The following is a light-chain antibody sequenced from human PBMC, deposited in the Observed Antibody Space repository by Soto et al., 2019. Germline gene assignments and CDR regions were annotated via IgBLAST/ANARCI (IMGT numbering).Light chain of an antibody. V-gene: IGKV1-5*03. CDR3: PQYKTYPPP. Sequence: IQMTQSPSTLSASVGDTVTITFLATQSIVRWLAWYHQQPGKAPTLLIPEASILASGVPPRFSGTGSATEFTLTIASLQSDDFATYYCPQYKTYPPPFGQRTKVDIK. J-gene: IGKJ1*01. CDR2: EAS. CDR1: QSIVRW.